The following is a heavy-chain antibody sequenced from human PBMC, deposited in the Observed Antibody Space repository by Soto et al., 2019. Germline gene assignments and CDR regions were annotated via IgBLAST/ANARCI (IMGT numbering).Heavy chain of an antibody. J-gene: IGHJ6*02. CDR3: AREDSSYPSYYYYGMDV. V-gene: IGHV3-30-3*01. CDR2: ISYDGSNK. D-gene: IGHD6-6*01. CDR1: GFTFSSYA. Sequence: GGSLRLSCAASGFTFSSYAMHWVRQAPGKGLEWVAVISYDGSNKYYADSVKGRFTISRDNSKNTLYLQMDSLRAEDTAVYYCAREDSSYPSYYYYGMDVWGQGTTVTVSS.